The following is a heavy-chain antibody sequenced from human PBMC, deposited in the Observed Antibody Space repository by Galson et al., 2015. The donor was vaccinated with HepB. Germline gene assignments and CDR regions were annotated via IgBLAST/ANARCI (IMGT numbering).Heavy chain of an antibody. CDR2: ISSKSDYI. CDR3: ARALYYGANSVTQDY. CDR1: RFTFSTSS. J-gene: IGHJ4*03. D-gene: IGHD4-23*01. Sequence: SLRLSCAASRFTFSTSSMNWVRQAPGKGLEWVSSISSKSDYIFYADSVKGRFTISRDNAKNSLYLQMNSLRAEDTAVYYCARALYYGANSVTQDYWGQGTTVTVSS. V-gene: IGHV3-21*01.